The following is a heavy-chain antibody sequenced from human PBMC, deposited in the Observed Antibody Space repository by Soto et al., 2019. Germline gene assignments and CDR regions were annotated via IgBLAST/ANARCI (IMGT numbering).Heavy chain of an antibody. CDR2: IYPGDSDT. Sequence: GASLKSSCKGSGYSFTSYWIAWVRQMPGKGLEWMGIIYPGDSDTRYSPSFQGQVTISADKSINTAYLQWSSLKASDTAMYYCAGGGVRGVITRTRDDYGMDVWGQGTKVTVSS. CDR1: GYSFTSYW. J-gene: IGHJ6*02. V-gene: IGHV5-51*01. D-gene: IGHD3-10*01. CDR3: AGGGVRGVITRTRDDYGMDV.